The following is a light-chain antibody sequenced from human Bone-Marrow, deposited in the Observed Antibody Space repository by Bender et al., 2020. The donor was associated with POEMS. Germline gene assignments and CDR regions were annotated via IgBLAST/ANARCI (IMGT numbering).Light chain of an antibody. Sequence: QSVLTQPPSASGTPGQTVSISCSGSSSNIGTNTVNWYQHVPGTAPKFLINNNNDRPSGVPDRFSGSKSGTSASLAISGLQSEDEADYYCAAWDDNLNARVFGGGTKVTLL. CDR2: NNN. V-gene: IGLV1-44*01. CDR1: SSNIGTNT. CDR3: AAWDDNLNARV. J-gene: IGLJ3*02.